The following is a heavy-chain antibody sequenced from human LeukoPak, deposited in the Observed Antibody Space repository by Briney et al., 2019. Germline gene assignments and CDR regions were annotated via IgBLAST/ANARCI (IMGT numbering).Heavy chain of an antibody. CDR3: ARENYYDSSGPPTY. V-gene: IGHV1-18*01. Sequence: ASVKVSCKASGYTFTSYGISWVRQAPGQGLEWMGWISAYNGNTNYAQKLQGRVTMTTDTSTSTAYMELRSLRSDDTAAYYCARENYYDSSGPPTYWGQGTLVTVSS. CDR2: ISAYNGNT. D-gene: IGHD3-22*01. J-gene: IGHJ4*02. CDR1: GYTFTSYG.